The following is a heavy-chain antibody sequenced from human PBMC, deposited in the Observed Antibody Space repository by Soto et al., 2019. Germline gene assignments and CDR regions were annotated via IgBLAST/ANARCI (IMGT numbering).Heavy chain of an antibody. V-gene: IGHV3-53*04. CDR3: ACPKGDGSGSPTGY. D-gene: IGHD3-10*01. Sequence: GGSLRLSCAASGFTVSSNYMSWVRQAPGKGLEWVSVIYSGGSTYYVDSVKGRFTISRHNSKNTLYLQMNSLRAEDTAVYYCACPKGDGSGSPTGYWGQGTLVTVSS. CDR1: GFTVSSNY. CDR2: IYSGGST. J-gene: IGHJ4*02.